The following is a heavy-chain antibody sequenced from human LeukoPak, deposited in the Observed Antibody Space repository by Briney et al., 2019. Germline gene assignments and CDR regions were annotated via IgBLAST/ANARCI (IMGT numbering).Heavy chain of an antibody. CDR1: GFTFSSYG. CDR3: AKGFIIGWELPLYFDY. J-gene: IGHJ4*02. Sequence: GGSLRLSCAASGFTFSSYGMHWVRQAPGKGLEWVAFIRYDGSNKYYADSVKGRFTISRDNSKNTLYLQMNSLRAEDTAVYYCAKGFIIGWELPLYFDYWGQGTLVTVSS. CDR2: IRYDGSNK. V-gene: IGHV3-30*02. D-gene: IGHD1-26*01.